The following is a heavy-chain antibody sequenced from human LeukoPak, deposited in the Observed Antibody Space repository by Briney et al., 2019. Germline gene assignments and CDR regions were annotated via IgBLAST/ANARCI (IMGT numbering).Heavy chain of an antibody. CDR3: ARGPTTVVNVPYYFDF. CDR2: INDRGHT. V-gene: IGHV4-34*01. CDR1: RGSFSGYH. Sequence: PSETLSLTCAVHRGSFSGYHWNWIRQSPEKGLEWIGEINDRGHTNYNPSLKSRVTISVATSKKQISLKLSSVTAADSAVYFCARGPTTVVNVPYYFDFWGQGTLVTVSS. J-gene: IGHJ4*02. D-gene: IGHD4-11*01.